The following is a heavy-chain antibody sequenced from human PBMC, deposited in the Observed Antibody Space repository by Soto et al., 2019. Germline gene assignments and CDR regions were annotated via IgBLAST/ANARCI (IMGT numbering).Heavy chain of an antibody. CDR1: GFTFSSYS. CDR2: ISSSSSYI. J-gene: IGHJ6*02. D-gene: IGHD3-10*01. CDR3: ARRGEGSNFYYGMDV. V-gene: IGHV3-21*01. Sequence: EVQLVESGGGLVKPGGSLRLSCAASGFTFSSYSMNWVRQAPGKGLEWVSSISSSSSYIYYADSVKGRFTISRDNAKNSLYLQMNSLRAEDTAVYYCARRGEGSNFYYGMDVWGQGTTVTVSS.